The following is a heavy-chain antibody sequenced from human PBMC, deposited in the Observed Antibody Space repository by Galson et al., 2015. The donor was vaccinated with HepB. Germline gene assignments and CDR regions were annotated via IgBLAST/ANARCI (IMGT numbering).Heavy chain of an antibody. Sequence: SLRLSCAASGFTFSNYWMQWVRQAPGKGLVWVSRINGDGSSTYYADSVKGRFTISRDNAKNTLYLQMKSLRVEDTAVYYCARGGIDFWSGYYSDYWGQGTLVTVSS. D-gene: IGHD3-3*01. V-gene: IGHV3-74*01. CDR1: GFTFSNYW. CDR2: INGDGSST. J-gene: IGHJ4*02. CDR3: ARGGIDFWSGYYSDY.